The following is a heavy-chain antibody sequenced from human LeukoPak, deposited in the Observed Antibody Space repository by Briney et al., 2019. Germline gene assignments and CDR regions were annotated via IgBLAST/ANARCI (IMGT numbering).Heavy chain of an antibody. CDR3: ARGQGYSGYDYPLDY. CDR2: IWYDGSNK. V-gene: IGHV3-33*01. CDR1: GFTFSSYG. Sequence: PGRSLRLSCAASGFTFSSYGMHWVRQAPGKGLEWVAVIWYDGSNKYYADSVKGRFTIPRDNSKNTLYLQMNSLRAEDTAVYYCARGQGYSGYDYPLDYWGQGTLVTVSS. J-gene: IGHJ4*02. D-gene: IGHD5-12*01.